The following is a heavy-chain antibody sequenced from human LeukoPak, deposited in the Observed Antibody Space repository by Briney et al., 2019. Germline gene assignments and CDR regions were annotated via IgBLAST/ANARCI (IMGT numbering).Heavy chain of an antibody. CDR1: VYTFTGYY. J-gene: IGHJ4*02. V-gene: IGHV1-2*02. CDR3: ASFSDSRSWDGVDS. CDR2: VSPNSGGT. Sequence: ASVTVSFKSSVYTFTGYYMHWVRQPPAQGLEGMGWVSPNSGGTNYGEEFQCRVTRTRATSIRTAYMELSRMRSDDTAVYYCASFSDSRSWDGVDSWGQGALVSVSS. D-gene: IGHD6-13*01.